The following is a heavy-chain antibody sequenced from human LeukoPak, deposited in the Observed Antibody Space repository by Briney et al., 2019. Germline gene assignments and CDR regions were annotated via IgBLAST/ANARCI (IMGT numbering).Heavy chain of an antibody. V-gene: IGHV1-2*02. D-gene: IGHD6-13*01. J-gene: IGHJ5*02. CDR3: ARDSLGRYSSSWYGGWFDP. CDR1: GYTFTGYY. Sequence: ASVKVSCKASGYTFTGYYMHWVRQAPGQGLEWMGWINPNSGGTNYAQKFQGRVTMTRGTSISTAYMELSRLRSDDTAVYYCARDSLGRYSSSWYGGWFDPWGQGTLVTVSS. CDR2: INPNSGGT.